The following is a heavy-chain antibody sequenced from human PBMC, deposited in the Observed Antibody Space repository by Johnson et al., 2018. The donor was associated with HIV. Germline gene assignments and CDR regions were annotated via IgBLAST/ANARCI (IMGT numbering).Heavy chain of an antibody. CDR3: AKDVGNYWPDAFDI. D-gene: IGHD3-3*01. Sequence: VQLVESGGGLVKPGGSLRLSCRASGFPFSNAWMNWVRQAPGKGLEWVSVIYSGGSTFYADSVKGRFTISRDNSKNTLYLQMNSLRPEDTGVYYCAKDVGNYWPDAFDIWGQGTMVTVSS. J-gene: IGHJ3*02. CDR2: IYSGGST. CDR1: GFPFSNAW. V-gene: IGHV3-66*01.